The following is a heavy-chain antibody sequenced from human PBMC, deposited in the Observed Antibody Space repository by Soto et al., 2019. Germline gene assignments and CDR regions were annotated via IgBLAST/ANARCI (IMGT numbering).Heavy chain of an antibody. CDR1: GFTFTTYW. V-gene: IGHV3-7*03. J-gene: IGHJ5*02. CDR3: VRGGHGSGSYLGSS. CDR2: IRQDGGAQ. D-gene: IGHD3-10*01. Sequence: EEQLVESGGGLAQPGGSLRLSCVASGFTFTTYWMSWVRQAPGKGLEWVANIRQDGGAQYYVDSVKGRFTISRDNAKNSVYLQMDSLRVEDTVVYYCVRGGHGSGSYLGSSWGQGILVTVSS.